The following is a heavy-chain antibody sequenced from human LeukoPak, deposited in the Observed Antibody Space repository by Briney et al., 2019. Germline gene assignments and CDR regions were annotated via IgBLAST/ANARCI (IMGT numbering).Heavy chain of an antibody. CDR1: GGSISSSSYY. Sequence: PSETLSLTCTVSGGSISSSSYYWGWIRQPPGKGLEWIGSIYYSGSTYYNPSLKSRVTISVDTSKNQFSLKLSSVTAADTAVYYCARQVWFGEPSFDYWGQGTLVTVSS. CDR2: IYYSGST. CDR3: ARQVWFGEPSFDY. V-gene: IGHV4-39*01. D-gene: IGHD3-10*01. J-gene: IGHJ4*02.